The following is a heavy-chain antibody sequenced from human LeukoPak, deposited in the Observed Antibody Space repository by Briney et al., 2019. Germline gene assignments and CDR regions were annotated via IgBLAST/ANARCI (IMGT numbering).Heavy chain of an antibody. V-gene: IGHV4-34*01. CDR1: GGSFSGYY. Sequence: SETLSLTCAVYGGSFSGYYWSWIRQPPGKGLEWIGEINHSGSTNYNPSPKSRVTISVDTSKNQFSLKLSSVTAADTAVYYCARAGIQLWLFVRSGQRYYFDYWGQGTLVTVSS. CDR2: INHSGST. J-gene: IGHJ4*02. D-gene: IGHD5-18*01. CDR3: ARAGIQLWLFVRSGQRYYFDY.